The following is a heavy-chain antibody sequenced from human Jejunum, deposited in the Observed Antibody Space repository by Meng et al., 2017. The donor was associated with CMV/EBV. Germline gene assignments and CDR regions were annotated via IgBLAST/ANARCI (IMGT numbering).Heavy chain of an antibody. CDR2: ISYDGSNK. D-gene: IGHD6-13*01. J-gene: IGHJ6*02. CDR3: ARDRSSSSWYDGYYYGMDV. Sequence: SYAMHWVRQAPGKGLEWVAVISYDGSNKYYADSVKGRFTISRDNSKNTLYLQMNSLRAEDTAVYYCARDRSSSSWYDGYYYGMDVWGQGTTVTVSS. V-gene: IGHV3-30-3*01. CDR1: SYA.